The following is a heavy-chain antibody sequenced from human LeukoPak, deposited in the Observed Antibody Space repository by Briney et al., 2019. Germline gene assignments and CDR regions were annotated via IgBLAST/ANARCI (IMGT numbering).Heavy chain of an antibody. J-gene: IGHJ3*02. Sequence: ASVKVSCKASGYTFTSYGISWVRQAPGQGLEWMGWISAYNGNTNYAQKLQGRVTMTTDTSTSTAYMELRSLRSDDTAVYYCARDRGLAYCGGNCYYDAFDIRGQGTMVTVSS. CDR1: GYTFTSYG. D-gene: IGHD2-21*02. CDR2: ISAYNGNT. V-gene: IGHV1-18*01. CDR3: ARDRGLAYCGGNCYYDAFDI.